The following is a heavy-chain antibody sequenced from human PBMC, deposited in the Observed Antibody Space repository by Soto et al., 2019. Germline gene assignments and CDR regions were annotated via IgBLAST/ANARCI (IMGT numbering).Heavy chain of an antibody. Sequence: PGGSLRLSCAASGFTFSSYEVNWVRQAPGKGLEWVSYISRSGSTIYYADSVKGRFTISRDNAKNSLFLQMNSLRAEDTAVYYCTADLIAVAGSMGDSWGQGALVTVSS. CDR3: TADLIAVAGSMGDS. D-gene: IGHD6-19*01. CDR1: GFTFSSYE. CDR2: ISRSGSTI. V-gene: IGHV3-48*03. J-gene: IGHJ4*02.